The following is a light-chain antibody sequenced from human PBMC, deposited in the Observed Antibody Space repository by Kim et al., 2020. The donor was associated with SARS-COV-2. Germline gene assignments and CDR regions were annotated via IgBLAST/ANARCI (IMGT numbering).Light chain of an antibody. V-gene: IGKV1-33*01. J-gene: IGKJ2*01. Sequence: LSASVGDRVTITCQARQDINKYLNWDQHKPGKAPKLLIHDASKLETGVPPRFSGSGSGTHFTLTITTLQPEDSATYYCQQYDNMYTFGQGTKLEI. CDR2: DAS. CDR3: QQYDNMYT. CDR1: QDINKY.